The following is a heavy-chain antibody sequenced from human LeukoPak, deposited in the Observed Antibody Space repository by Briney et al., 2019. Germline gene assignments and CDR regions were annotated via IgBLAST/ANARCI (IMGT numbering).Heavy chain of an antibody. CDR3: ARDHLDSDAFDI. Sequence: RASVKVSCKASGYTFTGYYMHWVRQAPGQGLEWMGWINPNSGGTNYAQKFQGRVTMTRDTSISTAYMELSRLRSDDTAVYYCARDHLDSDAFDIWGQGTMVTVSS. D-gene: IGHD3-9*01. CDR1: GYTFTGYY. CDR2: INPNSGGT. V-gene: IGHV1-2*02. J-gene: IGHJ3*02.